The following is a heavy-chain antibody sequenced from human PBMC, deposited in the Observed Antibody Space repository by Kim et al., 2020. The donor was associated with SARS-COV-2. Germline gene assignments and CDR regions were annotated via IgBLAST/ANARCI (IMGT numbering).Heavy chain of an antibody. J-gene: IGHJ6*02. CDR3: ARGGGSGSYYNLYYYYYYYGMDV. CDR2: INPSGGST. D-gene: IGHD3-10*01. Sequence: ASVKVSCKASGYTFTSYYMHWVRQAPGQGLEWMGIINPSGGSTSYAQKFQGRVTMTRDTSTSTVYMELSSLRSEDTAVYYCARGGGSGSYYNLYYYYYYYGMDVWGQGTTVTVSS. V-gene: IGHV1-46*01. CDR1: GYTFTSYY.